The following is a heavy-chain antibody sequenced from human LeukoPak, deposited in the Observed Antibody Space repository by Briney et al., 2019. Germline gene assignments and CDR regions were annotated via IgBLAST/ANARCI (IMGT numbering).Heavy chain of an antibody. Sequence: ASVKVSCKASGYTSTSYDINWVRQAPGQGLEWMGWINPNSGGTNYAQKFQGRVTMTRDTSISTAYMELSRLRSDDTAVYYCARDSGERGSGSYLIAYWGQGTLVTVSS. J-gene: IGHJ4*02. CDR1: GYTSTSYD. CDR2: INPNSGGT. D-gene: IGHD3-10*01. CDR3: ARDSGERGSGSYLIAY. V-gene: IGHV1-2*02.